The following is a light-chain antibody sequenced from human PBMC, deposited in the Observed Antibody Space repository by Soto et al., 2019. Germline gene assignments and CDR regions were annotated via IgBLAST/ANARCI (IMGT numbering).Light chain of an antibody. CDR2: GAS. V-gene: IGKV3-20*01. CDR3: QQYGSSPGIT. Sequence: LTQSPGTLSLSPGERATLSSRASQSVSSSYLAWYQQKTGQAPRLLIYGASSRATGIPDRLSGSGSGTDFTLTISRLEPEDFAVYYCQQYGSSPGITFGQGTRLEIK. J-gene: IGKJ5*01. CDR1: QSVSSSY.